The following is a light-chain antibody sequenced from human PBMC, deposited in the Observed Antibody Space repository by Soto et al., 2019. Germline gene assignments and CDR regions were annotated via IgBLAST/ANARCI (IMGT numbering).Light chain of an antibody. V-gene: IGKV3-20*01. CDR1: QSVSSL. CDR2: GAS. J-gene: IGKJ1*01. CDR3: QQYDSSPRT. Sequence: EVVLTQSPDTLSLPPGERATLSCRASQSVSSLLAWYQQKPGQAPRLLISGASSRAADIPDRFSGSGSGTDFTLTINRLEPEDFAVYYCQQYDSSPRTFGQGTKVDIK.